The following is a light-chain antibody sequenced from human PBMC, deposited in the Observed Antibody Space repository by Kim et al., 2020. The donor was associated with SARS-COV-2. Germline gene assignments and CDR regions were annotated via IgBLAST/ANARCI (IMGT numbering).Light chain of an antibody. CDR3: QAWDSSVI. J-gene: IGLJ2*01. V-gene: IGLV3-1*01. Sequence: SYELTQPPSVSVSPGQTATITCSGNDLGDKYASWYQHKTGQSPVLVIYQDTKRPSGIPERFSGSNSGSTATLTISGTQAIDEADYYCQAWDSSVIFGGGTQLTVL. CDR1: DLGDKY. CDR2: QDT.